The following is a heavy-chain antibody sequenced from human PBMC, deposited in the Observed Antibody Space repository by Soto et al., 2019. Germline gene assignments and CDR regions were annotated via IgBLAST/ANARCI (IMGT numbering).Heavy chain of an antibody. CDR1: GFTFSSYA. Sequence: VGSLRLSCAASGFTFSSYAMHWVRQAPGKGLEWVAVISYDGSNKYYADSVKGRFTISRDNSKNTLYLQMNSLRAEDTAVYYCARVHAQTRIAAAGTPYYYYGMDVWGQGTTVTVSS. J-gene: IGHJ6*02. D-gene: IGHD6-13*01. CDR2: ISYDGSNK. V-gene: IGHV3-30-3*01. CDR3: ARVHAQTRIAAAGTPYYYYGMDV.